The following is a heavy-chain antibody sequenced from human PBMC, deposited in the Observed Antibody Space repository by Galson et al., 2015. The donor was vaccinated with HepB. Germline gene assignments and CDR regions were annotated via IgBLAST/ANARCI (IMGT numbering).Heavy chain of an antibody. V-gene: IGHV3-7*05. CDR3: ARVKRAEWYQYYLHGMDV. CDR2: IKEDGSEE. J-gene: IGHJ6*02. D-gene: IGHD3-3*01. Sequence: SLRLSCAASGFIISMHWMTWVRLPPGKGLEWVANIKEDGSEENYVDSVKGRFTISRDNAKNSLYLQMNSLRVEDTAVYYCARVKRAEWYQYYLHGMDVWGHGTTVTVSS. CDR1: GFIISMHW.